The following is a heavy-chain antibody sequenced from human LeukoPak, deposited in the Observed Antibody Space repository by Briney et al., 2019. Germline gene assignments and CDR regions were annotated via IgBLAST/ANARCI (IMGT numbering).Heavy chain of an antibody. V-gene: IGHV3-9*01. CDR3: AAAPGRITMVRGVRSADY. J-gene: IGHJ4*02. D-gene: IGHD3-10*01. CDR2: ISWNSGSI. CDR1: GFTFDYYA. Sequence: HAGGSLRLSCAASGFTFDYYAMHWVRQAPGKGLEWVSGISWNSGSIGYADSVKGRFTISRDNAKNSLCLQMNSLRAEDTALYYCAAAPGRITMVRGVRSADYWGQGTLVTVSS.